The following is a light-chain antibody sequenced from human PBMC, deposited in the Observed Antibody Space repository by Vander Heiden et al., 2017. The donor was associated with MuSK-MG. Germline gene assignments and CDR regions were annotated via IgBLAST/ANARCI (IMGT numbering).Light chain of an antibody. CDR1: SAKIGGHYD. V-gene: IGLV1-40*01. Sequence: QSVLTQPPSVFGAPGQSVTISCTGASAKIGGHYDVHWYQHLPGRAPKLLIYANKLRPSGVADRFSASKSDTTASLVTTGLQADEEGIYYCQSSDVNPGDYVFGAGTKVSVL. CDR2: ANK. CDR3: QSSDVNPGDYV. J-gene: IGLJ1*01.